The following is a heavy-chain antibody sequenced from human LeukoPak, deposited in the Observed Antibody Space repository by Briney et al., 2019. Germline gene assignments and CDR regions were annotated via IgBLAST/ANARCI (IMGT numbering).Heavy chain of an antibody. V-gene: IGHV3-33*01. CDR1: GFTFSSYG. CDR3: FREESAYDIHFDY. J-gene: IGHJ4*02. D-gene: IGHD3-9*01. CDR2: IWYDGSHK. Sequence: GKSLRLSCAASGFTFSSYGMHWVRQAPGKGLEWVALIWYDGSHKDYTDSVKGRFTISRDNSKNTLYLLMKSLRAEDTAVYYFFREESAYDIHFDYWGQGTLVTVSS.